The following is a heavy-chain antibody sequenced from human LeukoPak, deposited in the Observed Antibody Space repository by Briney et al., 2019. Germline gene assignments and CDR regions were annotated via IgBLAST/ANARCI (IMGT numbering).Heavy chain of an antibody. V-gene: IGHV4-39*01. CDR3: ARLISSSRGSYYYYYMDV. D-gene: IGHD6-6*01. CDR1: GGSISSSSYY. Sequence: SETLSLTCTVSGGSISSSSYYWGWIRQPPGKGLEWIGSIYYSGSPYYNPSLKSRVTISVDTSKNQFSLKLSSVTAADTAVYYCARLISSSRGSYYYYYMDVWGKGTTVTVSS. CDR2: IYYSGSP. J-gene: IGHJ6*03.